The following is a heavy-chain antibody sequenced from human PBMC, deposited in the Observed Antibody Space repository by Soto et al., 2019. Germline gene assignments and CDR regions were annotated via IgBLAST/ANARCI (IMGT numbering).Heavy chain of an antibody. V-gene: IGHV3-23*01. CDR1: GFTFSSYG. D-gene: IGHD2-2*01. CDR3: AKPPPYCSSNTCYFPFES. Sequence: EVQLLESGGGLVQPGGSLRVSCAASGFTFSSYGMSWVRQAPGKGLEWVSSISAAGGSAYYADPVKGRFTISRDNSKNTLYLQMNSLRAEDTAVYYCAKPPPYCSSNTCYFPFESWGQGTLVTVSS. CDR2: ISAAGGSA. J-gene: IGHJ5*01.